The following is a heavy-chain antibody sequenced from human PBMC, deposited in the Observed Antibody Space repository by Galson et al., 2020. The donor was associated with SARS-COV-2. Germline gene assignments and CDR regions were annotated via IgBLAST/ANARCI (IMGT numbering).Heavy chain of an antibody. J-gene: IGHJ4*01. D-gene: IGHD2-15*01. CDR1: GFRFEDYA. CDR3: AKASLFCSGEKCYPGGVDY. V-gene: IGHV3-9*01. CDR2: ISWKSGDV. Sequence: GGSLRLSCAASGFRFEDYAMHWVRQAPGKGLEWVSGISWKSGDVNYADSVKGRFTISRDNAKNSLYLQMNSLRIEDTALYYCAKASLFCSGEKCYPGGVDYWGHGVLVTVSS.